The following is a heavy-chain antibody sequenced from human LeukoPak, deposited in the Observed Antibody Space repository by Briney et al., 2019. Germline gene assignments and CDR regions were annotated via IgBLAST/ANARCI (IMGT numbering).Heavy chain of an antibody. D-gene: IGHD3-10*01. V-gene: IGHV4-39*07. CDR2: IYYSGST. CDR1: GGSISSSSYY. Sequence: SETLSLTCTVSGGSISSSSYYWGWIRQPPGKGLEWIGSIYYSGSTYYNPSLKSRVTISVDTSKNQFSLKLSSVTAADTAVYYCARAVLGDYGSGSYYNEPNNWFDPWGQGTLVTVSS. J-gene: IGHJ5*02. CDR3: ARAVLGDYGSGSYYNEPNNWFDP.